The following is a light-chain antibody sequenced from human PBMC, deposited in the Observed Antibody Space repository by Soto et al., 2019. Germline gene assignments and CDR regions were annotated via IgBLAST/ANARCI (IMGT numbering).Light chain of an antibody. J-gene: IGLJ1*01. CDR2: GNS. V-gene: IGLV1-40*01. CDR1: SSNIGAGYD. CDR3: QSYDSSLSGYV. Sequence: QAVVTQPPSVSGAPGQRVTISCTGASSNIGAGYDVHWYQQLPGTAPKLLFYGNSNRPSGVPDRFSGSKSGTSASLAITGLQAEDEADYYCQSYDSSLSGYVFGTGTKLTVL.